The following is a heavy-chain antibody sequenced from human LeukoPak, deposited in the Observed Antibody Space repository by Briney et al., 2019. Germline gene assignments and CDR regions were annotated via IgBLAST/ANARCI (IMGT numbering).Heavy chain of an antibody. CDR3: ARLARGYAFDI. J-gene: IGHJ3*02. D-gene: IGHD5-12*01. CDR2: INHSGGT. CDR1: GGSFSGFR. Sequence: KPSETLSLTCAVFGGSFSGFRWHWIRQPPGKGPEWIGEINHSGGTTYNPSLKSRVTISVDTSKNQFSLKLSSVTAADTAVYYCARLARGYAFDIWGQGTMVTVSS. V-gene: IGHV4-34*01.